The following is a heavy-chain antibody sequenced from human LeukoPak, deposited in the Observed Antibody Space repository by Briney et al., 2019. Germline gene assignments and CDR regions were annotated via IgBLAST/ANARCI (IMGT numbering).Heavy chain of an antibody. V-gene: IGHV3-21*01. Sequence: PGGSLRLSCAASGFTFSGYAMTCVPQAPGEGLECVSFISSGRRYIYYADSVKDEFTISRDNAKKSLYLQMNSLRAEETAVYYCARARCGYTSGSDFDLGGQGTLVTVSS. CDR1: GFTFSGYA. D-gene: IGHD6-19*01. CDR3: ARARCGYTSGSDFDL. CDR2: ISSGRRYI. J-gene: IGHJ4*02.